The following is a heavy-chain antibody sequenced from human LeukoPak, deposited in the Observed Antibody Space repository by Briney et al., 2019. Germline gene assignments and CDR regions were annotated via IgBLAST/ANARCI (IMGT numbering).Heavy chain of an antibody. V-gene: IGHV3-64*01. CDR1: GFTFSDYY. Sequence: GGSLRLSCAASGFTFSDYYMSWIRQAPGKGLEYVSAISSNGGSTYYANSVKGRFTISRDNSKNTLYLQMISLRAEDTAVYYCAKGEPSYYDSSAYRVYWGQGTLVTVSS. CDR3: AKGEPSYYDSSAYRVY. D-gene: IGHD3-22*01. J-gene: IGHJ4*02. CDR2: ISSNGGST.